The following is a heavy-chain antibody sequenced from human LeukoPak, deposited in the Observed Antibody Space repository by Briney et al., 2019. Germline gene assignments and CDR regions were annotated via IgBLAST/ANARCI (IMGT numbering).Heavy chain of an antibody. V-gene: IGHV1-18*01. CDR2: ISAYNGNT. CDR1: GYTFTSYG. Sequence: ASVKVSCKDSGYTFTSYGISWVRPAPGQGLEWMGWISAYNGNTNYAQKLQGRVTMTTDTSTSTAYMELRSLGSDDTAVYYCARVGTYTYGDYYFDYWGQGTLVTVSS. J-gene: IGHJ4*02. CDR3: ARVGTYTYGDYYFDY. D-gene: IGHD4-17*01.